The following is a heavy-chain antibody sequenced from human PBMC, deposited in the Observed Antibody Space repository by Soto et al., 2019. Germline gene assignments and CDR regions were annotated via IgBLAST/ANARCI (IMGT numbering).Heavy chain of an antibody. CDR3: ARVNGWVDY. D-gene: IGHD6-19*01. J-gene: IGHJ4*02. V-gene: IGHV4-38-2*01. CDR1: GFSISSGYY. CDR2: VYHSGST. Sequence: PSETLSLTCAVSGFSISSGYYWGWIRQPPGKGLEWIGSVYHSGSTYYNPSLKSRLTISVDTSRNQFSLNLSSVTAADTAVYYCARVNGWVDYWGQGTLVTVPS.